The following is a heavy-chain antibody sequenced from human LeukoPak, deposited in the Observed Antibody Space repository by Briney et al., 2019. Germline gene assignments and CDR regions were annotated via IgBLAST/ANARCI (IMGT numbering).Heavy chain of an antibody. CDR3: ARDPSTISWERGSDS. CDR2: INPSGGST. D-gene: IGHD1-26*01. J-gene: IGHJ4*02. CDR1: GYTFTSYY. Sequence: ASVKVSCKASGYTFTSYYMHWVRQAPGQGLVWMGIINPSGGSTSYAQKFQGRVTMTRDTSTSTVYMELSSLRSEDTAVYYCARDPSTISWERGSDSWGQGTLVTVSS. V-gene: IGHV1-46*01.